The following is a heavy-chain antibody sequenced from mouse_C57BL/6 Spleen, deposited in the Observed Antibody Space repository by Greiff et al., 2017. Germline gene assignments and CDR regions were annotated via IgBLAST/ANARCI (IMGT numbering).Heavy chain of an antibody. V-gene: IGHV1-50*01. CDR3: ARGDDPTWFAY. CDR1: GYTFTSYW. J-gene: IGHJ3*01. CDR2: IDPSDSYT. Sequence: VQLQQPGAELVKPGASVKLSCKASGYTFTSYWMQWVKQRPGQGLEWIGEIDPSDSYTNYNQKFKGKATLTVDTSSSTAYMQLSSLTSEDSAVYYCARGDDPTWFAYWGQGTLVTVSA.